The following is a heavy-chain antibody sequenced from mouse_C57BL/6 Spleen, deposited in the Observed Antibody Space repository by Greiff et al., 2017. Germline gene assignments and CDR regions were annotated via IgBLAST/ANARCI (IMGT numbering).Heavy chain of an antibody. V-gene: IGHV1-19*01. D-gene: IGHD2-4*01. J-gene: IGHJ3*01. CDR2: INPYNGGT. CDR1: GYTFTDYY. Sequence: VQLKQSGPVLVKPGASVKMSCKASGYTFTDYYMNWVKQSHGKSLEWIGVINPYNGGTSYNQKFKGKATLTVDKSSSTAYMELNSLTSEDSAVYYCAIYYDYVPWFAYWGQGTLVTVSA. CDR3: AIYYDYVPWFAY.